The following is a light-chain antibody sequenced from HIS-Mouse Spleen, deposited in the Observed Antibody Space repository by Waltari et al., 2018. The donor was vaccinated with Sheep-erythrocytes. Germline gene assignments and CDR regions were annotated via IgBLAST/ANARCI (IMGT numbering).Light chain of an antibody. CDR1: KLGDKY. J-gene: IGLJ3*02. CDR3: QAWDSSTAWV. Sequence: SYELTQPPSVSVSPGQTASITCSGDKLGDKYACWYQQKPGQSPVLVIYQDSKRPSGIPERLSGSNSGNTATLTINGTQAMDEADYYCQAWDSSTAWVFGGGTKLTVL. V-gene: IGLV3-1*01. CDR2: QDS.